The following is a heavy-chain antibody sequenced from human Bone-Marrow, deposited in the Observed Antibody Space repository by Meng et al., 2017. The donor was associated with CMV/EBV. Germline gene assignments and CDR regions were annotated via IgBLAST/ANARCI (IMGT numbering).Heavy chain of an antibody. J-gene: IGHJ6*02. CDR3: AKGPDGGTYYNHFYYGMDV. D-gene: IGHD1-26*01. Sequence: GESLKISCAASGFTFSSYGMHWVRQAPGKGLEWVASIKGDGSEKYYVDSVKGRFTISRDNAKNSLYLQMNSLRAEDTAVYYCAKGPDGGTYYNHFYYGMDVWGQGTTVTVSS. CDR1: GFTFSSYG. CDR2: IKGDGSEK. V-gene: IGHV3-7*01.